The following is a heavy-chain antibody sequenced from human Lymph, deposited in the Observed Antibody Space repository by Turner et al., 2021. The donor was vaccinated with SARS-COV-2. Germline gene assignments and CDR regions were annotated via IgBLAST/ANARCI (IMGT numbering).Heavy chain of an antibody. V-gene: IGHV3-43*02. CDR2: ISGDGGGT. D-gene: IGHD2-15*01. CDR1: GFTFDYYA. Sequence: EVQLVESGGGVVQPGGSLRLSFSASGFTFDYYAMHWVRQAPGKGLEWVSLISGDGGGTYYADSVKGRFTISRDNSKNSLSLQMNSLRAEDTALYYCAKDPGYCSGGSCYSRTYFDFWGQGTLVTVSA. CDR3: AKDPGYCSGGSCYSRTYFDF. J-gene: IGHJ4*02.